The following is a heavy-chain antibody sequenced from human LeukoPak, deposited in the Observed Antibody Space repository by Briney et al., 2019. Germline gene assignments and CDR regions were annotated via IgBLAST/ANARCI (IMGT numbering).Heavy chain of an antibody. Sequence: SETLSLTCAVYGGSFSGYYWSWIRQPPGRGLEWIGEINHSGSTNYNPSLKSRVTISVDTSKNQFSLKLSSVTAADAAVYYCARGIRYCSGGSCYSHEYFQHWGQGTLVTVSS. J-gene: IGHJ1*01. CDR2: INHSGST. CDR1: GGSFSGYY. CDR3: ARGIRYCSGGSCYSHEYFQH. V-gene: IGHV4-34*01. D-gene: IGHD2-15*01.